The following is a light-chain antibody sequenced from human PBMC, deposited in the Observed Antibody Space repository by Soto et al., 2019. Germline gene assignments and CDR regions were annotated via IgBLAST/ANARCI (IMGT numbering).Light chain of an antibody. CDR2: DAS. CDR3: QQRSTWPPA. J-gene: IGKJ3*01. CDR1: QSVSSY. Sequence: EIVLTQSPATLSLSPGERATLSCRASQSVSSYLAWYQPKPGQAPRLLIYDASNRATGIPARFSGSGSGTDFTLTISSLEPEDFAVYYCQQRSTWPPAFGPGTKVDIK. V-gene: IGKV3-11*01.